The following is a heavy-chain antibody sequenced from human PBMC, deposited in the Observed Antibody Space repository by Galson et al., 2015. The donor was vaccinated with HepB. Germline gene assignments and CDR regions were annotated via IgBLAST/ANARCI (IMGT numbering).Heavy chain of an antibody. CDR3: GCSSGWGRWFDP. V-gene: IGHV4-30-2*01. Sequence: TLSLTCAVSGGSISSGGYSWSWIRQPPGKGLEWIGYIYHSGSTYYNPSLKSRVTISVDRSKNQFSLKLSSVTAADTAVYYCGCSSGWGRWFDPWGQGTLVTVSS. J-gene: IGHJ5*02. D-gene: IGHD6-19*01. CDR1: GGSISSGGYS. CDR2: IYHSGST.